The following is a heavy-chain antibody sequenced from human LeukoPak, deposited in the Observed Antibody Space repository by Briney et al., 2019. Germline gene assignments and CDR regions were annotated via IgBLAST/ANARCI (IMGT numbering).Heavy chain of an antibody. CDR2: IYYSGST. Sequence: XGDYYWSWIRQPPGKGLEXXGYIYYSGSTYYNPSRKSRVTISVDTTKNQFSLKLSSVTAADTAVYYCARVYSSSWYWFDPWGQGTLVTVSS. J-gene: IGHJ5*02. D-gene: IGHD6-13*01. CDR1: XGDYY. V-gene: IGHV4-30-4*08. CDR3: ARVYSSSWYWFDP.